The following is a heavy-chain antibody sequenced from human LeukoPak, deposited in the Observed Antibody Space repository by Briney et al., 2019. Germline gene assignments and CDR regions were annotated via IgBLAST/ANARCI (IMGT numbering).Heavy chain of an antibody. V-gene: IGHV1-8*02. CDR3: ARAATGIIGY. CDR1: GGTFSSYA. Sequence: SVKVSCKASGGTFSSYAISWVRQATGQGLEWMGWMNPNSGNTGYAQKFQGRVTMTRNTSISTAYMELSSLRSEDTAVYYCARAATGIIGYWGQGTLVTVSS. D-gene: IGHD5-12*01. CDR2: MNPNSGNT. J-gene: IGHJ4*02.